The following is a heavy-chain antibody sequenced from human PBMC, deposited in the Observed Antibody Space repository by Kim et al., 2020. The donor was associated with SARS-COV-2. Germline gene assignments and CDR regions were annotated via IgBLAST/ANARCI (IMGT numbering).Heavy chain of an antibody. V-gene: IGHV5-10-1*01. CDR1: GYRFTSYW. CDR3: VRQTGVLGSGTYEGHDY. J-gene: IGHJ4*02. CDR2: IDPADFQT. Sequence: GESLKISCKGSGYRFTSYWITWVRQMPGKGLEWMGRIDPADFQTNYRPSFQGHVTISADRSISTAYLQWSSLKASDTAMYYCVRQTGVLGSGTYEGHDYWGQGTLVTVSS. D-gene: IGHD3-10*02.